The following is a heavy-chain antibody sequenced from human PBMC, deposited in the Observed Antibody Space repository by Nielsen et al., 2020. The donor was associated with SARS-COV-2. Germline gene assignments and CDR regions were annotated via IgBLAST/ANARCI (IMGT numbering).Heavy chain of an antibody. CDR1: GFTFSKAW. CDR3: ATARYCSRTSCSAGTDMFDP. V-gene: IGHV3-15*01. D-gene: IGHD2-2*01. CDR2: IKSMIDGGTT. Sequence: GESLKISCVASGFTFSKAWMSWVRQAPGKGLEWVGRIKSMIDGGTTDYAAPVKDRFSITRDDSKNTVYLDMSSLRTEDTAVYYCATARYCSRTSCSAGTDMFDPWGQGTQVIVSS. J-gene: IGHJ5*02.